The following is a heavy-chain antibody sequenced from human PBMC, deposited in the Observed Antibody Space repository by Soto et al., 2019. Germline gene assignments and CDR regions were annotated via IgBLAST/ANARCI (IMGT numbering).Heavy chain of an antibody. V-gene: IGHV4-59*01. CDR3: ARWTYCGGDCYWLDV. Sequence: SEMLSLTCTISGGSISGFYWGWIRQPPGKGLEWIGNIYYSGSANYDPSLRSRVTISLNTSKNQFSLNLNSVTAADTAIYYCARWTYCGGDCYWLDVWGQGTLVTVSS. J-gene: IGHJ4*02. CDR1: GGSISGFY. CDR2: IYYSGSA. D-gene: IGHD2-21*02.